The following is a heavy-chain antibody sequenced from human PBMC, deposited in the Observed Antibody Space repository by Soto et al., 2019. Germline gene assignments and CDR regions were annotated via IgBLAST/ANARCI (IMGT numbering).Heavy chain of an antibody. CDR3: ARHRSGSDWLDP. V-gene: IGHV4-39*01. Sequence: PSETLSLTCTVSGGSISDISYCWGWIRQPPGKGLQWIGCMFYSGATYYNPSLKNRVTLSADTSNNEFSLKLVSVTAPDTAVYYCARHRSGSDWLDPWGQGTLVTVSS. CDR1: GGSISDISYC. CDR2: MFYSGAT. D-gene: IGHD3-22*01. J-gene: IGHJ5*02.